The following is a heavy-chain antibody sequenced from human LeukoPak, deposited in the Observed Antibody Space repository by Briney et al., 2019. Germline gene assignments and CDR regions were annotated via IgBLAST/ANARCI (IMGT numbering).Heavy chain of an antibody. Sequence: SETLSLTCNVSGASVSSGSYYWSWIRQPPGKELEWIGYIYYSGSTSYNPSLKSRVTISVDTSKNHFSLKLTSVTAADTAVYYCARASGSSSARWFDPWGQGTLVTVSS. D-gene: IGHD6-6*01. V-gene: IGHV4-61*03. CDR1: GASVSSGSYY. CDR2: IYYSGST. J-gene: IGHJ5*02. CDR3: ARASGSSSARWFDP.